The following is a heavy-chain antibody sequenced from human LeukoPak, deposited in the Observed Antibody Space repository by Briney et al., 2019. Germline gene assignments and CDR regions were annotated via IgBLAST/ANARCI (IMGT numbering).Heavy chain of an antibody. CDR1: GFTFDDYT. V-gene: IGHV3-43*01. D-gene: IGHD1-14*01. J-gene: IGHJ6*02. CDR2: ISWDGGST. CDR3: AKGSESRLSPQTTYYYYYGMDV. Sequence: PGGSLRLSCAASGFTFDDYTMHWVRQAPGKGLEWVSLISWDGGSTYYADSVKGRFTISRDNSKNSLYLQMNSLRTEDTALYYCAKGSESRLSPQTTYYYYYGMDVWGQGTTVTVSS.